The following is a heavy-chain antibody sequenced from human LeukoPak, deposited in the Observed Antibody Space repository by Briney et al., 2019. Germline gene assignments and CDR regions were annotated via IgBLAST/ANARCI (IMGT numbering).Heavy chain of an antibody. J-gene: IGHJ2*01. CDR1: GGSISSGSYY. D-gene: IGHD1-1*01. CDR2: IYTSGST. Sequence: SETLSLTCTVSGGSISSGSYYWSWIRQPAGKGLEWIGRIYTSGSTNYNPSLKSRVTISVDTSKNQFSPKLSSVTAADTAVYYCARDRPGVERPDWYFDLWGRGTLVTVSS. V-gene: IGHV4-61*02. CDR3: ARDRPGVERPDWYFDL.